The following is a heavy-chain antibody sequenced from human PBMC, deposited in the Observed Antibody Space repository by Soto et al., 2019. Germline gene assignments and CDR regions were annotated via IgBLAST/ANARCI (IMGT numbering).Heavy chain of an antibody. Sequence: GGSLRLSCATSGFTFNTYWMHWVRQVPGEGLVWVARIAPNGRSTTYADSVKGRFTISRDNAKSTVYLQMNSLRAEDTAVYYCARASMTTVTSPTPYWGQGTLVTVSS. V-gene: IGHV3-74*01. CDR2: IAPNGRST. CDR1: GFTFNTYW. J-gene: IGHJ4*02. CDR3: ARASMTTVTSPTPY. D-gene: IGHD4-17*01.